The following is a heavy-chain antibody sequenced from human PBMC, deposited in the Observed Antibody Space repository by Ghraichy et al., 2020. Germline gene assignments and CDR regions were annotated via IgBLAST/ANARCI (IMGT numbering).Heavy chain of an antibody. CDR2: IIPIFGTA. J-gene: IGHJ4*02. CDR1: GGTFSSYA. V-gene: IGHV1-69*06. D-gene: IGHD3-22*01. Sequence: SVKVSCKASGGTFSSYAISWVRQAPGQGLEWMGGIIPIFGTANYAQKFKGRVTITVDKSTSTAYMQLSSLRSEDTAVYYCASQRSYDSSGYYYFPYWGQGTLVTVSS. CDR3: ASQRSYDSSGYYYFPY.